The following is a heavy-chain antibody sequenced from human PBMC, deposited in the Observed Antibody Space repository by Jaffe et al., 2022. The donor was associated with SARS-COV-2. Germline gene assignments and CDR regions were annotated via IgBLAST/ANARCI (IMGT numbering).Heavy chain of an antibody. CDR1: GFIFKNYN. CDR3: ARMVTGNRGFDL. D-gene: IGHD2-21*02. Sequence: EVQLVESGGGLVKTGGSLRLSCAASGFIFKNYNINWVRQAPGKGLEWVSFISSSSSYIHYADSVKGRFTTSRDNAKDSLYLQMDSLRAEDSAVYYCARMVTGNRGFDLWGQGALVTVSS. J-gene: IGHJ4*02. CDR2: ISSSSSYI. V-gene: IGHV3-21*01.